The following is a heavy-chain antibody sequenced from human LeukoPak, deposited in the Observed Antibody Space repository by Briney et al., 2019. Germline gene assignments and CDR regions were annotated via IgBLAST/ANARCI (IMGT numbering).Heavy chain of an antibody. CDR3: ARRDHLTIDY. D-gene: IGHD1-14*01. J-gene: IGHJ4*02. CDR1: EYTFTTYW. Sequence: GESPKISCKGSEYTFTTYWIGWVRQMPGKGLEWMGIIYPGDSDTRYSPSFQGQVTISADKSISTAYLQWSSLKASDTAMYYCARRDHLTIDYWGQGTLVTVSS. V-gene: IGHV5-51*01. CDR2: IYPGDSDT.